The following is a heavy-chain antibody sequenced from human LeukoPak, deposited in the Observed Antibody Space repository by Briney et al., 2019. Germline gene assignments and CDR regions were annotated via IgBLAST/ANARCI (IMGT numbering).Heavy chain of an antibody. J-gene: IGHJ3*02. V-gene: IGHV1-69*04. CDR2: IIPILGIA. CDR1: GGTFSSYA. Sequence: SVKVSCKASGGTFSSYAISWVRQAPGQGLEWMGRIIPILGIANYAQKFQGRVTITADKSTSTAYMELSSLRSEDTAVYYCARDTYSSAFDIWGQGTMVTVSS. CDR3: ARDTYSSAFDI. D-gene: IGHD6-13*01.